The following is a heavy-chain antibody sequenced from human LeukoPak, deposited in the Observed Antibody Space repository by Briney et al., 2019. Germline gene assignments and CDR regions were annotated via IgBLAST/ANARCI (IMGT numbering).Heavy chain of an antibody. J-gene: IGHJ6*03. D-gene: IGHD1-1*01. CDR2: ISSSSSYI. CDR1: GFTFSSYG. Sequence: GGSLRLSCAASGFTFSSYGMHWVRQAPGKGLEWVSSISSSSSYIYYADSVKGRFTISRDNAKNSLYLQMNSLRAEDTAVYYCARAVDWNDYYYYYMDVWGKGTTVTVSS. CDR3: ARAVDWNDYYYYYMDV. V-gene: IGHV3-21*01.